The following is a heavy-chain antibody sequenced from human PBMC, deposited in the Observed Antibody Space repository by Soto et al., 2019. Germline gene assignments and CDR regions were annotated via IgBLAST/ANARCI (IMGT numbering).Heavy chain of an antibody. D-gene: IGHD2-21*02. J-gene: IGHJ4*02. V-gene: IGHV3-30*04. CDR2: ISHDGRVT. Sequence: QVQLVESGGGMVQPGTSLRLSCAASGFTFNSLSLHWVRQRPDKGLEWVAVISHDGRVTFYADFVKGRFTVSRDNSKNTIYLQVNSLRDEDTAVYYCAREPYGDSQYFDSWGQGTLVTVSS. CDR1: GFTFNSLS. CDR3: AREPYGDSQYFDS.